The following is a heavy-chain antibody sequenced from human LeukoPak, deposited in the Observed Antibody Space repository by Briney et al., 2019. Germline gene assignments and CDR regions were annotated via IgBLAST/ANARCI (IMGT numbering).Heavy chain of an antibody. D-gene: IGHD1-14*01. CDR3: AKDTSSRDPEAFDY. CDR1: GFTFSSYW. V-gene: IGHV3-74*01. Sequence: GGSLRLSCAASGFTFSSYWMHWVRQDPRKGLVWVSRINGDGRNINYADSVRGRFTISRDNAKNTLYLQMNSLRAEDTAVYYCAKDTSSRDPEAFDYWGQGTLVTVSS. J-gene: IGHJ4*02. CDR2: INGDGRNI.